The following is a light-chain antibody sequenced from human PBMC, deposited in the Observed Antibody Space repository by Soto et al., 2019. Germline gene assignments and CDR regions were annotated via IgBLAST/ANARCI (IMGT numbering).Light chain of an antibody. J-gene: IGKJ2*01. V-gene: IGKV1-39*01. CDR2: LAS. Sequence: DIQMTQSPSSLSASVGDRVTITCRASQSINTFLNWYQQRPGEAPKLLIYLASTLQTGVPSRFSGSGSGTEFTLTISSLQPEDVATYFGQQTSGGPRTFGQGTKVEI. CDR1: QSINTF. CDR3: QQTSGGPRT.